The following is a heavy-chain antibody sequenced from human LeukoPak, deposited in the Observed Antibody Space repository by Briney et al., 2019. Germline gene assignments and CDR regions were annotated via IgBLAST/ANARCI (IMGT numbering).Heavy chain of an antibody. V-gene: IGHV3-23*01. CDR2: ISGGGGST. J-gene: IGHJ3*02. CDR3: AKDHSGTFDAFDI. Sequence: PGGSLRPSCAASGFTFSTYGMSWVRQAPGKGLEWVSAISGGGGSTYYADSVKGRFTISRDNSKNTLYLQMNSLRTEDTAVYYCAKDHSGTFDAFDIWGQGTMVTVSS. D-gene: IGHD1-26*01. CDR1: GFTFSTYG.